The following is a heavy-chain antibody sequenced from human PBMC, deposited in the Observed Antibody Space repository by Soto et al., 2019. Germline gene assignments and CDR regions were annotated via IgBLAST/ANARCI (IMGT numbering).Heavy chain of an antibody. V-gene: IGHV1-69*10. CDR3: ARVIGYDFWSGYFDP. CDR1: GGTFSSYA. D-gene: IGHD3-3*01. J-gene: IGHJ5*02. CDR2: IDPNDGKT. Sequence: ASVKVSCKASGGTFSSYAISWVRQAPGKGLEWMGGIDPNDGKTDYAQKLQGRVTMTDDKSTDTAYMELRSLRSDDTAVYYCARVIGYDFWSGYFDPWGQGTLVTVSS.